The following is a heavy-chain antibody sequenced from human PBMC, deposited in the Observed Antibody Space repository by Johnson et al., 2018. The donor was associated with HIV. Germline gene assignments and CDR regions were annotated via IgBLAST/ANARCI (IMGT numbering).Heavy chain of an antibody. CDR3: VRDPAFAAFDI. V-gene: IGHV3-7*05. J-gene: IGHJ3*02. CDR2: INPDGSAR. D-gene: IGHD2-15*01. CDR1: GFTVSSNY. Sequence: VQLVESGGGLIQPGGSLRLSCAASGFTVSSNYMSWVRQTPGTGLEWVANINPDGSARYYVDSVQGRFTISRDNAKNSLFLQMNSLRADDTAVYYCVRDPAFAAFDIWGRGTMVSVSS.